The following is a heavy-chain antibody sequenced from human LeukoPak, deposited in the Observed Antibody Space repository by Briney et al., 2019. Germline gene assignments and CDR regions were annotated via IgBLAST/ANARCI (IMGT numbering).Heavy chain of an antibody. Sequence: GGSLRLSCAASGFTFSSYVMHWVRQAPGKGLEGVAVTSYDGSNKYYADSVKGRFTISRDNSKNTLYLQMNSLRAEDTAVYYCARRPDSLGAFDIWGQGTMVTVSS. D-gene: IGHD7-27*01. CDR2: TSYDGSNK. J-gene: IGHJ3*02. CDR3: ARRPDSLGAFDI. V-gene: IGHV3-30-3*01. CDR1: GFTFSSYV.